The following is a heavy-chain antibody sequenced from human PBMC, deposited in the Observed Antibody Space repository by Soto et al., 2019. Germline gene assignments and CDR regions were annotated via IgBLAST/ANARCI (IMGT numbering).Heavy chain of an antibody. J-gene: IGHJ5*02. V-gene: IGHV4-4*02. CDR1: GGTVASSHW. Sequence: PSETLSLTSGVSGGTVASSHWWSWVRQSPGGGLEWIGNVYHTGDTNLNPSLQSRVTISVDKSNNQFSLRLNPLTAADTAVYFCAREIVTAGGNNYFDPWGPGTLVTVSS. D-gene: IGHD2-21*02. CDR2: VYHTGDT. CDR3: AREIVTAGGNNYFDP.